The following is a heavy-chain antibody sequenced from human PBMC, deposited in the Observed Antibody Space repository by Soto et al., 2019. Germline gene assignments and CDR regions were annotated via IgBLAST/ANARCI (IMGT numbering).Heavy chain of an antibody. J-gene: IGHJ4*02. CDR1: GGTFSSYA. V-gene: IGHV1-69*13. Sequence: SVKVSCKASGGTFSSYAISWVRQAPGQGLEWMGGIIPIFGTANYAQKFQGRVTITADESTSTAYMELSSLRSEDTAVYYCARDGYYDILTGYYQDYWGQGTLVTVSS. CDR3: ARDGYYDILTGYYQDY. CDR2: IIPIFGTA. D-gene: IGHD3-9*01.